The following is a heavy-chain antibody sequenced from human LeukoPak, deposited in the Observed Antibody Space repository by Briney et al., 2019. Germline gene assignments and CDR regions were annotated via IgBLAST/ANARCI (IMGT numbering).Heavy chain of an antibody. J-gene: IGHJ4*02. V-gene: IGHV3-23*01. CDR3: ARVPYGSGTYTDY. CDR1: GFTFSSYA. Sequence: GGSLRLSCAASGFTFSSYAMSWVRQAPGKGLEWVSAISGSGGSTYYADSVKGRFTISRDNSKNTLYLQMNSLRAEDTAVYYCARVPYGSGTYTDYWGRGTLVTVSS. CDR2: ISGSGGST. D-gene: IGHD3-10*01.